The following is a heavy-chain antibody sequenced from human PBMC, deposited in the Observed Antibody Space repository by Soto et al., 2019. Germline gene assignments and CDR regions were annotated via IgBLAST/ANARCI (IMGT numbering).Heavy chain of an antibody. CDR2: ISYDGSNK. J-gene: IGHJ4*02. Sequence: GGSLRLSCAASGFTFSSYGMHWVRQAPGKGLEWVAVISYDGSNKYYADSVKGRFTISRDNSKNTLYLQTNSLRAEDTAVYYCAKAESEGGYSGYVFDYWGQGTLVTVSS. D-gene: IGHD5-12*01. V-gene: IGHV3-30*18. CDR1: GFTFSSYG. CDR3: AKAESEGGYSGYVFDY.